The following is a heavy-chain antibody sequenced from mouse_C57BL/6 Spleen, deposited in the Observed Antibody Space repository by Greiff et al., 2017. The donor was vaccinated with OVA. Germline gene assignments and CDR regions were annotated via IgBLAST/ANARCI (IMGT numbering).Heavy chain of an antibody. D-gene: IGHD2-3*01. J-gene: IGHJ2*01. CDR1: GYTFTSYW. Sequence: QVQLKQSGPELVKPGASVKISCKASGYTFTSYWITWVKQRPGQGLEWIGDIYPGSGSTNYNEKFKSKATLTVDTSSSTAYMQLSSLTSEDSAVYYCARGGWLGDYYFDYWGQGTTLTVSS. V-gene: IGHV1-55*01. CDR3: ARGGWLGDYYFDY. CDR2: IYPGSGST.